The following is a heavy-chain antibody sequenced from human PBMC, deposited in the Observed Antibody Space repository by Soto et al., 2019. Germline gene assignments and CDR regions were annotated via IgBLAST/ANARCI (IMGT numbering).Heavy chain of an antibody. J-gene: IGHJ3*01. CDR2: LYDVDGT. CDR1: GLTVSGKKY. Sequence: DVQLVESGGGLIQPGESLRLSCAAFGLTVSGKKYVAWVRQTPGKGLEWISALYDVDGTYYADSVKGRFTTSSDSSKTTVYLQMNGLRPDDTAVYYCASWHEREHAYDVWGRGTTVTVSS. V-gene: IGHV3-53*01. D-gene: IGHD1-1*01. CDR3: ASWHEREHAYDV.